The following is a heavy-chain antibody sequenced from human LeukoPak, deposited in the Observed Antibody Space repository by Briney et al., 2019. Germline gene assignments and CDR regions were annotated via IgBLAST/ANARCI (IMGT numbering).Heavy chain of an antibody. CDR2: IDPDDGET. V-gene: IGHV1-24*01. CDR3: AAVSGSYTLLDC. Sequence: ASVKVSSTVSGYTLTALSMHWVRQAPGNGLEWRGGIDPDDGETIYAPKFQGRVTMTEDTSTDTAYMELSGLRSDDTAVYYCAAVSGSYTLLDCWGQGTPVTVSS. J-gene: IGHJ4*02. CDR1: GYTLTALS. D-gene: IGHD1-26*01.